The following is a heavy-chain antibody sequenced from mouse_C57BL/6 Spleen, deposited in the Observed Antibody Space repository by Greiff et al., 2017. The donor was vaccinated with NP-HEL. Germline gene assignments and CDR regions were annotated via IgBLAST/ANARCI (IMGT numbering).Heavy chain of an antibody. CDR3: ARSDGYYAYYFDY. CDR1: GYTFTDYY. CDR2: INPNNGGT. J-gene: IGHJ2*01. V-gene: IGHV1-26*01. D-gene: IGHD2-3*01. Sequence: VQLQQSGPELVKPGASVKISCKASGYTFTDYYMNWVKQSHGKSLEWIGDINPNNGGTSYNQKFKGKATLTVDKSSSTAYMELRSLTSEDSAVYYCARSDGYYAYYFDYWGQGTTLTVSS.